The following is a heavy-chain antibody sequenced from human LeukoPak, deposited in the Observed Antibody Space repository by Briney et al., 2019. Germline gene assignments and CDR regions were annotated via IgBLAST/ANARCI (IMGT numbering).Heavy chain of an antibody. CDR3: ARDLTYYDSGGFDP. CDR1: GGSISSYY. Sequence: KPSETLSRSCTVSGGSISSYYWSWIRQPPRKGLEWIGYIYYSGSTNYNPSLKSRVTISVDTSKNQFSLKLSSVTAADTAVYYCARDLTYYDSGGFDPWGQGTLVTVSS. CDR2: IYYSGST. J-gene: IGHJ5*02. D-gene: IGHD3-22*01. V-gene: IGHV4-59*01.